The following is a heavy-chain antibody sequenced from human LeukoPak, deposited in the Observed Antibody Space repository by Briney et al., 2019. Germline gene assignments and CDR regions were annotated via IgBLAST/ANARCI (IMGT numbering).Heavy chain of an antibody. V-gene: IGHV1-69*04. D-gene: IGHD6-13*01. J-gene: IGHJ5*02. Sequence: SVKVSCKASGGTFSSYAISWVRQAPGQGLEWMGRIIPILGIANYAQKFQGRVTITADKSTSTAYMELSSLRSEDTAVYYCARLQQLGWFDPWGQGTLVTVSS. CDR3: ARLQQLGWFDP. CDR1: GGTFSSYA. CDR2: IIPILGIA.